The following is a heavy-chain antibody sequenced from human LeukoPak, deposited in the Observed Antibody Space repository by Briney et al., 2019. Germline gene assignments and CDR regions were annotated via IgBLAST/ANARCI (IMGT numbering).Heavy chain of an antibody. D-gene: IGHD2-15*01. V-gene: IGHV1-18*01. Sequence: ASVKVSCKASGYTFTSYGISWVRQAPGQGLEWMGWISAYNGNTNYAQKLQGRVTMTTDTSTSTAYMELRSLRSDDTAVYYCARVERVVVAAKPYYYYGMDVWGQGTTVTVSS. CDR3: ARVERVVVAAKPYYYYGMDV. J-gene: IGHJ6*02. CDR2: ISAYNGNT. CDR1: GYTFTSYG.